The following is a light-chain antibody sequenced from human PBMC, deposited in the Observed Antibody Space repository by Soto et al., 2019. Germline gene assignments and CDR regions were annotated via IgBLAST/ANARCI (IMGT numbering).Light chain of an antibody. V-gene: IGKV1-5*03. CDR1: ENINMW. Sequence: IQMPQSHSTLSASLGDRFTMTCGSIENINMWLAWYQQKPGQAPRLLIQRASRVERGVPSRFSGSGSDTEFTLTISSLQPDDFATYYCQQYNRYFKSFGQGTKVDIK. CDR2: RAS. J-gene: IGKJ1*01. CDR3: QQYNRYFKS.